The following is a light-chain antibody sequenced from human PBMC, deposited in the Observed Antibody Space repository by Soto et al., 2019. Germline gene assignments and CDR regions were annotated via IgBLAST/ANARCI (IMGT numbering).Light chain of an antibody. V-gene: IGKV1-39*01. CDR3: QQSYSKPRIT. CDR1: QSIKNW. J-gene: IGKJ5*01. Sequence: DIQMTQCPSTLSASVGDQVILTFRASQSIKNWLAWYQQKAGKAPKLLIYDAFNLHSGVPSRFSGSGSGTHFTLTINTLQPEDFATYYCQQSYSKPRITFGQGTRLEIK. CDR2: DAF.